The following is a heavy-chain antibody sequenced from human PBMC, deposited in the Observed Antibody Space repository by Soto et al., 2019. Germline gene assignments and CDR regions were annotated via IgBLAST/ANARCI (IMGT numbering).Heavy chain of an antibody. D-gene: IGHD1-26*01. CDR3: AHGSSIVGAPAFDY. J-gene: IGHJ4*02. CDR2: FYWDDDR. CDR1: GFSLCTSGVG. Sequence: SGPTLVNPTQTLTLTCTFSGFSLCTSGVGVAWIRQSPGKALEWLTLFYWDDDRRYNPSLRSRLTFTKDTSKNQVVLRMTNMDPVDTATYYCAHGSSIVGAPAFDYWGQGILVTVS. V-gene: IGHV2-5*02.